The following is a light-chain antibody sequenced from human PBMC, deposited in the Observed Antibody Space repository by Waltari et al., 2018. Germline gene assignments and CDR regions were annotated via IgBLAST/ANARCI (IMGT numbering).Light chain of an antibody. CDR1: NSNVGGSS. CDR3: AAWDDRLKGWV. J-gene: IGLJ3*02. CDR2: TGD. V-gene: IGLV1-44*01. Sequence: QSVLTQPPSASGTPGQRVTISCSGSNSNVGGSSLNWYQQLPGTAPQLLIYTGDQRPSGVPDRFSGSKSATSASLAISDLQSEDEADYYCAAWDDRLKGWVFGGGTKVTVL.